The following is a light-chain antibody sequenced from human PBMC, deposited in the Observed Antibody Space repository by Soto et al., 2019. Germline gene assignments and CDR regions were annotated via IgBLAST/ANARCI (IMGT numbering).Light chain of an antibody. CDR1: SSDVGGYNY. Sequence: QSALTQPASVSGSPGQSITISCTGTSSDVGGYNYVSWYQQHPGKAPKLMIYEVSNRPSGVSNRLSVSKSGNTASLPISWLQAEDEADYYCSSYTSSSTQVFGTGTKLTVL. CDR3: SSYTSSSTQV. J-gene: IGLJ1*01. CDR2: EVS. V-gene: IGLV2-14*01.